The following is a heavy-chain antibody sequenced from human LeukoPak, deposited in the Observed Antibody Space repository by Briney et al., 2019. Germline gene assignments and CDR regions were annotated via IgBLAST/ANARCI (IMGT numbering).Heavy chain of an antibody. CDR3: ARQGGCSSTSCPEGIDY. CDR2: IYYSGYT. CDR1: GGSISSYY. V-gene: IGHV4-59*08. J-gene: IGHJ4*02. Sequence: PSETLSLTCTVSGGSISSYYWSWIRQPPGKGLEWIGYIYYSGYTNYNPSLKSRVTISVDTSKNQFSLKLSSVTAADTAVYYCARQGGCSSTSCPEGIDYWGQGTLVTVSS. D-gene: IGHD2-2*01.